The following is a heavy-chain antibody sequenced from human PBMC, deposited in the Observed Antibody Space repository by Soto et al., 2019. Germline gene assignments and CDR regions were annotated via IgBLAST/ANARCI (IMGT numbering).Heavy chain of an antibody. CDR3: ARRYGGNLDY. J-gene: IGHJ4*02. D-gene: IGHD1-1*01. Sequence: QVQLQESGPGLVKPSETLSLTCTVSGGSISSYYWRWIRQPPGKGLEWIGYIYYSGSTNYNPSLKRRVTISVDTSKNQFPLKLSSAPAADTAVYYCARRYGGNLDYWGQGTLVTVSS. V-gene: IGHV4-59*08. CDR1: GGSISSYY. CDR2: IYYSGST.